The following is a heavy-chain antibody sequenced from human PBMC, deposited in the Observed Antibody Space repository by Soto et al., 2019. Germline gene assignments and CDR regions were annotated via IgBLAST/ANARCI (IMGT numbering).Heavy chain of an antibody. Sequence: QVQLVESGGGVVQPGRSLRLSCAASGFTFSSYGMHWVRQAPGKGLEWVAVISYDGSNKYYADSVKGRFTISRDNSKNTLYLQMNSLRAEETAVYYCAKDLTNSPDYWGQGTLVTVSS. D-gene: IGHD2-8*01. CDR2: ISYDGSNK. J-gene: IGHJ4*02. CDR3: AKDLTNSPDY. CDR1: GFTFSSYG. V-gene: IGHV3-30*18.